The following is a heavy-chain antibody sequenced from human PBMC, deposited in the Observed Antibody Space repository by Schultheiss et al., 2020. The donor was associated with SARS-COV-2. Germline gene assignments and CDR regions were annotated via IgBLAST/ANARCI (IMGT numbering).Heavy chain of an antibody. V-gene: IGHV3-74*01. J-gene: IGHJ4*02. D-gene: IGHD5-18*01. CDR3: ARVVEYSYGPKLDY. CDR1: GFTFSSYW. CDR2: INSDGSST. Sequence: GGSLRLSCAASGFTFSSYWMHWVRQAPGKGLVWVSRINSDGSSTSYADSVKGRFTISRDNAKNSLYLQMNSLRAEDTAVYYCARVVEYSYGPKLDYWGQGTLVTVSS.